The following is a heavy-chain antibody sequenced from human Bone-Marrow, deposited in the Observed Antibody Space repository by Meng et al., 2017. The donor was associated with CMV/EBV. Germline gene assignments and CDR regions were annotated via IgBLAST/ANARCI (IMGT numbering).Heavy chain of an antibody. D-gene: IGHD3/OR15-3a*01. CDR3: ARGLGLAALDY. CDR2: IYPGDSDT. CDR1: YW. V-gene: IGHV5-51*01. J-gene: IGHJ4*02. Sequence: YWSWIRQPPGKGLEWMGIIYPGDSDTRYSPSFQGQVTIPADKSISTAYLQWSSLKASDTAMYYCARGLGLAALDYWGQGTLVTVSS.